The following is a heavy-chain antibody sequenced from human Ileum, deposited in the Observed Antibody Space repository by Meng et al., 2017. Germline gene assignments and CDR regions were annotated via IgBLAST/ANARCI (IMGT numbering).Heavy chain of an antibody. CDR1: GGSFTDYY. J-gene: IGHJ4*02. CDR3: VRGPARETHDFDY. D-gene: IGHD1-26*01. Sequence: QVYPGGAGPLTPSETLYRTCVVVGGSFTDYYWSVVRQSPGKGLELIWQIHHSGRTNYKSSLVRRVTISVDTSTSQFSLKLTSVTAADTAMYYCVRGPARETHDFDYWGQGALVTVSS. V-gene: IGHV4-34*01. CDR2: IHHSGRT.